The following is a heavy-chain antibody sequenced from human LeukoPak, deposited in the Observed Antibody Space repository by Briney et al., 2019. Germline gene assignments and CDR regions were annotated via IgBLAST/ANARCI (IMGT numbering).Heavy chain of an antibody. V-gene: IGHV4-59*01. CDR2: IYYSGST. J-gene: IGHJ4*02. CDR3: ARDSPSTELDY. D-gene: IGHD2-2*01. CDR1: GGSISSYY. Sequence: SETLSLTCTVSGGSISSYYWSWIRQPPGKGLEWIGYIYYSGSTNYNPSLKSRVTISVDTSKNQFSLKLSSVTAADTAVYYCARDSPSTELDYWGQGTLVTFSS.